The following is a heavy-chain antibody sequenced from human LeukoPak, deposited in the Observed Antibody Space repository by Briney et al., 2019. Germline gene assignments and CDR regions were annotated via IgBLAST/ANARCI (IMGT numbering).Heavy chain of an antibody. V-gene: IGHV3-23*01. CDR2: IFGSGGSP. CDR1: GFTFGSFA. Sequence: GGSLRLSCEASGFTFGSFAMYWVRQAPGKGLDWIAGIFGSGGSPHYADSVKGRFTISRDNAKNSLFLEINSLRAEDTAMYYCARERDCGSSSCVAYFFDYWGQGALVTVSS. J-gene: IGHJ4*02. CDR3: ARERDCGSSSCVAYFFDY. D-gene: IGHD2-2*01.